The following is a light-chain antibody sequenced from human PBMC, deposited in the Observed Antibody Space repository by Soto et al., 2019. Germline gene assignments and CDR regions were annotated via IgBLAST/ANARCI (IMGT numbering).Light chain of an antibody. CDR1: SSDVGSYNL. J-gene: IGLJ3*02. Sequence: QSALTQPASVSGSPGQSITISCTGTSSDVGSYNLVSWYQQHPGKAPKLMIYEGSKRPSGVPNRFSGSKSGNTASLTISGLQDEDEADYYCCSYAGSRVFGGGTKVTVL. CDR2: EGS. V-gene: IGLV2-23*01. CDR3: CSYAGSRV.